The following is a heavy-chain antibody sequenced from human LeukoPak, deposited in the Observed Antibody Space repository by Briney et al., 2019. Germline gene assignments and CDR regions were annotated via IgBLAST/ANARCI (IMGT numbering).Heavy chain of an antibody. CDR3: ARSEDIVVVPAAENWFDP. CDR2: IYYSGST. J-gene: IGHJ5*02. D-gene: IGHD2-2*01. Sequence: SETLSLTCTVSGGSISSYYWSWIRQPPGKGLEGMGYIYYSGSTNYNPSLKSRVTISVDTSKNQFSLKLSSVTAADTAVYYCARSEDIVVVPAAENWFDPWGQGTLVTVSS. CDR1: GGSISSYY. V-gene: IGHV4-59*01.